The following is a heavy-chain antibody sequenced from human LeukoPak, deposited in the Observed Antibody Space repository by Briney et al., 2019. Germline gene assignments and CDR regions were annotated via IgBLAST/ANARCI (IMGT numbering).Heavy chain of an antibody. CDR1: GGSFSGYY. D-gene: IGHD2-21*01. J-gene: IGHJ3*02. V-gene: IGHV4-34*01. CDR2: INHSGST. Sequence: SETLSLTCAVYGGSFSGYYWSWIRQPPGKGLEWIGEINHSGSTNYNPSLKSRVTISVDTSKNQFSLKLSSVTAADTAVYYCARVTLAYCGGDRYWGGAFDIWGQGTMVTVSS. CDR3: ARVTLAYCGGDRYWGGAFDI.